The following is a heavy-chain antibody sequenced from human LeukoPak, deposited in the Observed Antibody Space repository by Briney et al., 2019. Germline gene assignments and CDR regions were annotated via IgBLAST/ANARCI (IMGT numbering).Heavy chain of an antibody. Sequence: PSETLSLTCAVSGYSISSSNWRGWIRQPPGKGLEWIGYIYYSGSTYYNPSLKSRVTMSVDTSKNQFSLKLSSVTAVDTAVYYCARTVVPAAIGPDAFDIWGQGTMVTVSS. J-gene: IGHJ3*02. CDR1: GYSISSSNW. CDR3: ARTVVPAAIGPDAFDI. V-gene: IGHV4-28*01. CDR2: IYYSGST. D-gene: IGHD2-2*01.